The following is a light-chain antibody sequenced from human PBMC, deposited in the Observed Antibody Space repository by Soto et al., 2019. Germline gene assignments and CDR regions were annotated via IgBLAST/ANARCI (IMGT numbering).Light chain of an antibody. Sequence: EIVWTQSPGTLSLSPGEGATLSCRASQSVGSSNLAWYQQKPGQAPRLLVYGASSRATGIPDRFSGSGSGTDFTLTISRREPEDFAVYYCQEYGSSRTFGQGTKVEIK. J-gene: IGKJ1*01. CDR1: QSVGSSN. CDR2: GAS. V-gene: IGKV3-20*01. CDR3: QEYGSSRT.